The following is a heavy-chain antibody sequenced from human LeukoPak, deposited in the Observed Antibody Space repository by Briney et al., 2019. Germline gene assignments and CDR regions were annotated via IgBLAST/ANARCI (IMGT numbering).Heavy chain of an antibody. D-gene: IGHD3-10*01. Sequence: GGSLRLSCAASGFSFSSYGMSWVRQAPGKGLEWVSSISASGGSTYYADSVKGHFTISRDNSKNTLYVQTNSLRPEDTAVYYCARGALLWFGELGAFDIWGQGTMVTVSS. V-gene: IGHV3-23*01. CDR1: GFSFSSYG. CDR3: ARGALLWFGELGAFDI. J-gene: IGHJ3*02. CDR2: ISASGGST.